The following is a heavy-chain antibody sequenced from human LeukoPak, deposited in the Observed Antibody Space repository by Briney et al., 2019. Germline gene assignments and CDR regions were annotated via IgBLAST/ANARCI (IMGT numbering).Heavy chain of an antibody. Sequence: SETLSLTCTVSGGSISDYYWTWIRQPPGKGLEYIGYIYYSGSTNYNPSLKGRVTILLDTSKNQFSLKLSYATTADTAVYYCAREDYGSFDPWGQGTLVTVSS. D-gene: IGHD3-10*01. CDR1: GGSISDYY. J-gene: IGHJ5*02. CDR3: AREDYGSFDP. V-gene: IGHV4-59*01. CDR2: IYYSGST.